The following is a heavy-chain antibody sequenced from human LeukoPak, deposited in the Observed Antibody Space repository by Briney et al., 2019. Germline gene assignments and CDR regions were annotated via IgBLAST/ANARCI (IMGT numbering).Heavy chain of an antibody. Sequence: GGSLRLSCAASGFTFSSYAMHWVRQAPGKGLEWVAVISYDGSNKYYADSVKGRFTISRDNSKNTLYPQMNSLRAEDTAVYYCASSDYSKPLGYWGQGTLVTVSS. D-gene: IGHD4-11*01. V-gene: IGHV3-30*04. CDR1: GFTFSSYA. CDR2: ISYDGSNK. CDR3: ASSDYSKPLGY. J-gene: IGHJ4*02.